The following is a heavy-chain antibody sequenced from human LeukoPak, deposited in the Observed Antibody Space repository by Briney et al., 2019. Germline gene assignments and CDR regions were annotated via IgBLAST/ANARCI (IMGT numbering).Heavy chain of an antibody. V-gene: IGHV3-48*03. D-gene: IGHD1-26*01. CDR1: GFSFSSFE. CDR3: AREVDFFDY. Sequence: PGRSLRLSCAASGFSFSSFEMNWVRQAPGKGLEWISYISSSGSTIYYADSVKGRFTISRDNAKNSLYLQMNSLRAEDTAVYYCAREVDFFDYWGQGTLVTVSS. J-gene: IGHJ4*02. CDR2: ISSSGSTI.